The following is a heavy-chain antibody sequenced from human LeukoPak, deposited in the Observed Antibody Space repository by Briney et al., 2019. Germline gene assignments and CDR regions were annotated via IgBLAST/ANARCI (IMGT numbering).Heavy chain of an antibody. D-gene: IGHD2-8*01. CDR2: ISNSGSTV. CDR3: ALGTINKDYYFGMDV. Sequence: PGGSLRLSCAASGFTFSDDYMTWIRQAPGKGLEWLSYISNSGSTVFYADSIMGRFTVSRDNAKRSLYLQIESLRDDDTAVYHCALGTINKDYYFGMDVWGQGTTVTVSS. CDR1: GFTFSDDY. J-gene: IGHJ6*02. V-gene: IGHV3-11*01.